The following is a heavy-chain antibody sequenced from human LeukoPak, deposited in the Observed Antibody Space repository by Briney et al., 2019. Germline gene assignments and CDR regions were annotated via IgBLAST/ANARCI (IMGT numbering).Heavy chain of an antibody. CDR2: INTDGNMT. CDR3: ARPDYFASGNHNDGLDQ. CDR1: GFTFSSYW. J-gene: IGHJ4*02. Sequence: GGSLRLSCAVSGFTFSSYWMHWVRQAPGKGLVWVSHINTDGNMTTYADSVTGRFTISRDNAKNTLYLQMKSLRAEDTAVYYCARPDYFASGNHNDGLDQWGQGTLVTVSS. D-gene: IGHD3-10*01. V-gene: IGHV3-74*01.